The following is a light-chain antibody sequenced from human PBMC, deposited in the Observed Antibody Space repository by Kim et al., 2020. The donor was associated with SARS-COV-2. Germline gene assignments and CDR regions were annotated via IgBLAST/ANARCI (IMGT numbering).Light chain of an antibody. J-gene: IGLJ2*01. CDR2: QDT. Sequence: SYELTQPPSVSVSPGQTASISCSGDKLDDKYACWYQQKPGQSPVLVIYQDTKRPSGIPERFSGSNSDNTATLTISGTQAMDEADYYCQTWDSSTGVFGGGTQLTVL. CDR1: KLDDKY. V-gene: IGLV3-1*01. CDR3: QTWDSSTGV.